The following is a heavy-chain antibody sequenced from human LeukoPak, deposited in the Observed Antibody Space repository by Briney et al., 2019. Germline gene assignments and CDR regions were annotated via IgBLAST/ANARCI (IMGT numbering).Heavy chain of an antibody. Sequence: SENLSLTCTVSGGSINSYYWSWVRQPPGKRMEWIGYIHYTGSTNYNPSLESRVTISVDTSKNQISLKVNSVTAADTAVYHCARGGWSHGYWGQGILVTVSS. D-gene: IGHD2-15*01. CDR2: IHYTGST. CDR3: ARGGWSHGY. V-gene: IGHV4-59*01. J-gene: IGHJ4*02. CDR1: GGSINSYY.